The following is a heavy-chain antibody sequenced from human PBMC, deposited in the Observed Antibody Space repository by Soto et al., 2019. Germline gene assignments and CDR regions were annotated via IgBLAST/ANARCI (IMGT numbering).Heavy chain of an antibody. CDR2: INAGNGNT. D-gene: IGHD5-12*01. CDR3: ARVIRCGYSGYDLFDP. Sequence: ASVKVSCKASGYTFTSYAMHWVRQAPGQRLEWMGWINAGNGNTKYSQKFQGRVTITRDTSASTAYMELSSLRSEDTAVYYCARVIRCGYSGYDLFDPWGQGTLVTVSS. V-gene: IGHV1-3*01. J-gene: IGHJ5*02. CDR1: GYTFTSYA.